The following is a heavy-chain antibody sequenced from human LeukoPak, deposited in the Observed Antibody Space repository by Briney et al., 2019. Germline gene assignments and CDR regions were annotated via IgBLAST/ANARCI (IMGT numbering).Heavy chain of an antibody. CDR2: IIPIFGTA. Sequence: ASVKVSCKASGGTFSSYAISWVRQAPGQGLEWMGGIIPIFGTANYAQKFQGRVTITADESTSTAYMELSSLRSEDTAVYYCASSIAVALGDAFDIWGQGTMVTVSS. D-gene: IGHD6-19*01. CDR3: ASSIAVALGDAFDI. CDR1: GGTFSSYA. V-gene: IGHV1-69*13. J-gene: IGHJ3*02.